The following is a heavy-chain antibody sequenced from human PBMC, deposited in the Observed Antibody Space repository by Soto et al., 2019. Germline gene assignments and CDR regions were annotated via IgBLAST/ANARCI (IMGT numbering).Heavy chain of an antibody. V-gene: IGHV5-51*01. CDR1: GYDFPSFW. CDR3: ASWNYRDSSGYPFDY. Sequence: EVQLVQSGAEVKKPGESLKISCKASGYDFPSFWIGWVRQMPGKGLEWMGIIHPADSETRYSPSSQGQVTISADKSINTAYLQRSSLKASDTGIYYCASWNYRDSSGYPFDYWGQGTLITVSP. CDR2: IHPADSET. D-gene: IGHD3-22*01. J-gene: IGHJ4*02.